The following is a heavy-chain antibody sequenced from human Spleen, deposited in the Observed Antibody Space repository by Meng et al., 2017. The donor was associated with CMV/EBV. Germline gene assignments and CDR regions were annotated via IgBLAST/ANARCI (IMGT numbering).Heavy chain of an antibody. V-gene: IGHV4-61*08. Sequence: GSLRLSCTVSGGSISSGDYYWSWIRQPPGKGLEWIGYIYYSGSTNYNPSLKSRVTISVDTSKNQFSLKLSSVTAADTAVYYCARWELRNYYYGMDVWGQGTTVTVSS. CDR1: GGSISSGDYY. D-gene: IGHD1-7*01. J-gene: IGHJ6*02. CDR2: IYYSGST. CDR3: ARWELRNYYYGMDV.